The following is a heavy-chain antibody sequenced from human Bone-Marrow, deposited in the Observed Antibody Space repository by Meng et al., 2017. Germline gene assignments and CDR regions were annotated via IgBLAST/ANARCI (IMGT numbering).Heavy chain of an antibody. CDR2: ISSSSSYI. V-gene: IGHV3-21*01. J-gene: IGHJ4*02. D-gene: IGHD5-18*01. CDR1: GFTFSSYS. Sequence: GESLKISCAASGFTFSSYSMNWVRQAPGKGLEWVSSISSSSSYIYYADSVKGRFTISRDNAKNSLYLQMNSLRDEDTAVYYCARDFVGYSYFDYWGQGTLVTVSS. CDR3: ARDFVGYSYFDY.